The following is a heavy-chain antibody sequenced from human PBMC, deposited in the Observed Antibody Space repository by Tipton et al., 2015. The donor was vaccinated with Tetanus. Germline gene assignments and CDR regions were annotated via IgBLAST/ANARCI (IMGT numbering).Heavy chain of an antibody. V-gene: IGHV4-39*02. CDR1: GGSMSGSGHY. D-gene: IGHD3-10*01. Sequence: TLSLTCIVSGGSMSGSGHYGAWVRQSPGKGLEWIGSISYSGRTYYSPSHKSRVNMSVDTSKKDFSVRLGSVTAADTAVYYCARLREIVSRSGWAFDSWGQGALVLVSS. CDR2: ISYSGRT. J-gene: IGHJ4*02. CDR3: ARLREIVSRSGWAFDS.